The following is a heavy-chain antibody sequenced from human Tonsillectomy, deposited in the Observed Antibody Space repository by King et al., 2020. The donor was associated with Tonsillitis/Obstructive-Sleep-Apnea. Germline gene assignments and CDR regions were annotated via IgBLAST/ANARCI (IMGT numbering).Heavy chain of an antibody. Sequence: VQLVESGAEVKEPGASVKVSCKASGYTFTTYGISWVRQAPGQGLEWMAWISAHNGHTNYAQKLQDRVTMTTDTSTSTAYMELRSLRSDDTAVYYYARDFMSHYYDSSGYYTFNYWGQGTLVTVSS. D-gene: IGHD3-22*01. CDR1: GYTFTTYG. CDR3: ARDFMSHYYDSSGYYTFNY. V-gene: IGHV1-18*01. J-gene: IGHJ4*02. CDR2: ISAHNGHT.